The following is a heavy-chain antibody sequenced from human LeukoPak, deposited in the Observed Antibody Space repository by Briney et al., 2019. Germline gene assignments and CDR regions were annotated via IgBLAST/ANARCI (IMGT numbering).Heavy chain of an antibody. CDR3: VRDWNYYDSSGYGY. CDR2: ISSSGSTI. D-gene: IGHD3-22*01. CDR1: GFTFSDYY. Sequence: GGSLRLSCAASGFTFSDYYMSWIRQALGKGLEWVSYISSSGSTIYYADSVKGRFAISRDNAKNSLYLQMNSLRAEDTAVYYCVRDWNYYDSSGYGYWGQGTLVTVSS. V-gene: IGHV3-11*01. J-gene: IGHJ4*02.